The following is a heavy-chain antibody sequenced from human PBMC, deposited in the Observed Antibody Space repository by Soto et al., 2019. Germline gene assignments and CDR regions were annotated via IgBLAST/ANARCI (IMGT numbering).Heavy chain of an antibody. V-gene: IGHV4-59*01. CDR2: IYYSGST. J-gene: IGHJ5*02. Sequence: SETLSPTCTVSGYSISIYYWLWIRQPPGKGLEWIGYIYYSGSTHYNPSLKSRVTISVDTSKNQFSLKLSPVSAADTAVYYCARDGYYDSSGYYYGSWFDPWGQGT. CDR1: GYSISIYY. CDR3: ARDGYYDSSGYYYGSWFDP. D-gene: IGHD3-22*01.